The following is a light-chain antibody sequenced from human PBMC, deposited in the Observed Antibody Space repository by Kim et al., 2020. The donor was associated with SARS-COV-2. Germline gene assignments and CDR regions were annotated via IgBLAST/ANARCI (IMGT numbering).Light chain of an antibody. CDR1: QSVSSN. CDR3: QQYNNWPPWT. CDR2: AAS. Sequence: EIVMTQSPVTLSVSPGDRATLSCRASQSVSSNLAWYQQRPGQAPRLLIYAASTRAAGIPARFSGSGSRTEFTLTISSLQSEDFAVYFCQQYNNWPPWTFGQGTKVDIK. V-gene: IGKV3-15*01. J-gene: IGKJ1*01.